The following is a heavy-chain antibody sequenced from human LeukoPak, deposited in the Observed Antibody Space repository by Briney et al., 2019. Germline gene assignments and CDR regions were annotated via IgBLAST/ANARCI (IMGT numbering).Heavy chain of an antibody. CDR1: GDSISNYY. Sequence: PSETLSLTCTVSGDSISNYYWNWIRQTPGKGLEWIGYIYYSGSTLYNPSLKSRVTISVDKSKNQISLRMNSVTAADTAVYYCARDRDRDTGGYYYHMDVWGKGTTVSVS. J-gene: IGHJ6*03. D-gene: IGHD2-8*02. CDR2: IYYSGST. V-gene: IGHV4-59*01. CDR3: ARDRDRDTGGYYYHMDV.